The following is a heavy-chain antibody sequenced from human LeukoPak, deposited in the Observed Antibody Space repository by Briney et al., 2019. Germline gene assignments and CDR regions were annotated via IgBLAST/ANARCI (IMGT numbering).Heavy chain of an antibody. CDR2: ISSSSSYI. Sequence: GGSLRLSCAASGFTFSSYSMNWVRQAPGKGLEWVSSISSSSSYIYYAGSVKGRCTNFRDNAKNSLYLQMNSLRAEDTAVYYCARDRDSSGWYGGYWGQGTLVTVSS. V-gene: IGHV3-21*01. CDR1: GFTFSSYS. CDR3: ARDRDSSGWYGGY. D-gene: IGHD6-19*01. J-gene: IGHJ4*02.